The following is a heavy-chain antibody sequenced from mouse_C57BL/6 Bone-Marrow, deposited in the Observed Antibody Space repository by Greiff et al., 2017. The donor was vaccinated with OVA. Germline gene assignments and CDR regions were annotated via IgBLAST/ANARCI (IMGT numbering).Heavy chain of an antibody. CDR3: ARHEENHAPSYYSKGYFDY. V-gene: IGHV1-62-2*01. Sequence: VKLQQSGAELVKPGASVKLSCKASGYTFTEYTIHWVKQRSGQGLEWIGWFYPGSGSIKYNEKFKDKATLTADKSSSTVYMELSRLTSEDSAVYFCARHEENHAPSYYSKGYFDYWGQGTTLTVSS. CDR1: GYTFTEYT. D-gene: IGHD2-5*01. J-gene: IGHJ2*01. CDR2: FYPGSGSI.